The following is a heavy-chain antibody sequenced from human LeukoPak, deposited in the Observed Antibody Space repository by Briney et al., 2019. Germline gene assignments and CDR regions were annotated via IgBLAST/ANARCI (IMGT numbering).Heavy chain of an antibody. CDR2: INSRSNYI. D-gene: IGHD2/OR15-2a*01. V-gene: IGHV3-21*04. CDR3: ARVASFRFYFDY. CDR1: GFTFSDYS. J-gene: IGHJ4*02. Sequence: GGSLRLSCTTSGFTFSDYSVNWVRQAPGKGLEWVSSINSRSNYIFYADSVKGRFTVSRDNAKNSLYLQMNSLRAEDTAVYFCARVASFRFYFDYWGQGALVTVSS.